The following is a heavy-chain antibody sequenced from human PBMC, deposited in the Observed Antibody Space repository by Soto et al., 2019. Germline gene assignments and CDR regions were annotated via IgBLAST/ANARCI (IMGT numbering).Heavy chain of an antibody. J-gene: IGHJ6*03. V-gene: IGHV3-23*01. D-gene: IGHD3-3*01. CDR1: GFTFSSYA. CDR2: ISGSGGST. Sequence: GGSLRLSCAASGFTFSSYAMSWVRQAPGKGLEWVSAISGSGGSTYYADSVKGRFTISRDNSKNTLYLQMNSLRAEDTAVYYCAKVPGYDFWSGYDDYYYYYMDVWGKGTTVTVSS. CDR3: AKVPGYDFWSGYDDYYYYYMDV.